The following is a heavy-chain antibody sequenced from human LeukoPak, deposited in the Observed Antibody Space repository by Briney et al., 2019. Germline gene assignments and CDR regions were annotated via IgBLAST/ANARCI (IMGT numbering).Heavy chain of an antibody. CDR3: ARVMWGVVPAAIGSVGFDY. Sequence: SETLSLTCAVSGASISSHYWSWIRQPPGKGLEWLGSVYFDGGTHYNPSLQSRVTISVDTSKNQFSLKLSSVTAADTAVYYCARVMWGVVPAAIGSVGFDYWGQGTLVTVSS. D-gene: IGHD2-2*02. J-gene: IGHJ4*02. CDR1: GASISSHY. V-gene: IGHV4-59*11. CDR2: VYFDGGT.